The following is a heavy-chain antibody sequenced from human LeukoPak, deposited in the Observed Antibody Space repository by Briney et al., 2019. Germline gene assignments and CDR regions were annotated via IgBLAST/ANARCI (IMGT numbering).Heavy chain of an antibody. J-gene: IGHJ4*02. CDR1: GYSISSGYY. D-gene: IGHD6-13*01. V-gene: IGHV4-38-2*02. CDR2: IYHSGST. Sequence: SETLSLTCTVSGYSISSGYYWGWIRQPPGKGLEWIGSIYHSGSTYYNPSLKSRVSISIDTSKNQFSLKLSSVTAADTAVYYCAREWPNSSSWSSFDSWGQGTLVTVSS. CDR3: AREWPNSSSWSSFDS.